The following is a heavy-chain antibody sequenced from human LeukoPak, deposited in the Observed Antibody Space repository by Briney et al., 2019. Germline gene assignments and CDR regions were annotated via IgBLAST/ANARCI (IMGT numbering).Heavy chain of an antibody. CDR2: ISWNSGSI. V-gene: IGHV3-9*01. J-gene: IGHJ4*02. D-gene: IGHD4-23*01. Sequence: GGSLRLSCAASGFTFSSYAMHWVRQAPGKGLEWVSGISWNSGSIGYADSVKGRFTISRDNAKNSLYLQMNSLRAEDTALYYCAKEGSVAATRGFDYWGQGTLVTVSS. CDR3: AKEGSVAATRGFDY. CDR1: GFTFSSYA.